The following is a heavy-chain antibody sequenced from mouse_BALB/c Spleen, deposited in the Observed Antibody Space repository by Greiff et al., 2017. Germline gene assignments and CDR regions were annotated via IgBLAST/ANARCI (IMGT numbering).Heavy chain of an antibody. CDR2: ISNGGGST. J-gene: IGHJ4*01. CDR1: GFTFSSYT. CDR3: ARHGGKGAMDY. D-gene: IGHD2-1*01. V-gene: IGHV5-12-2*01. Sequence: EVMLVESGGGLVQPGGSLKLSCAASGFTFSSYTMSWVRQTPEKRLEWVAYISNGGGSTYYPDTVKGRFTISRDNAKNTLYLQMSSLKSEDTAMYYCARHGGKGAMDYWGQGTSVTVSS.